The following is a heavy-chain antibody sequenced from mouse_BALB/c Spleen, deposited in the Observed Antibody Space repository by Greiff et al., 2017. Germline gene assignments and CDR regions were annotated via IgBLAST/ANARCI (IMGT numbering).Heavy chain of an antibody. CDR3: AKSNYYEDYYAMDY. J-gene: IGHJ4*01. CDR1: GFSLTSYG. CDR2: IWRGGST. D-gene: IGHD1-1*01. Sequence: VKLVESGPSLVQPSQSLSITCTVSGFSLTSYGVHWVRQSPGKGLEWLGVIWRGGSTDYNAAFMSRLSITKDNSKSQVFFKMNSLQADDTAIYYCAKSNYYEDYYAMDYWGQGTSVTVSS. V-gene: IGHV2-5-1*01.